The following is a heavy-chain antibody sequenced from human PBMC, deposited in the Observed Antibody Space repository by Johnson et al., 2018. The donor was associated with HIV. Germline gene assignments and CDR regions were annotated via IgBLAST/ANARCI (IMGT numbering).Heavy chain of an antibody. D-gene: IGHD3-16*01. J-gene: IGHJ3*02. Sequence: MQVVESGGGLVQPGGSLRLSCAASGFTFSTYAMHWVRQAPGKGLEYVSAISSNGGSTYYANSVKGRFTISRDNSKNTLYLQMGSLRAEDMAVYYCASAGLTYTLDAFDIWGQGTCHRLF. CDR1: GFTFSTYA. V-gene: IGHV3-64*01. CDR2: ISSNGGST. CDR3: ASAGLTYTLDAFDI.